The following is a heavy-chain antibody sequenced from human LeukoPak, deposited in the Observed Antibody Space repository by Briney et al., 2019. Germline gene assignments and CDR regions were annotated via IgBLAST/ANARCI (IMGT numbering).Heavy chain of an antibody. CDR3: AVSSWYNWFDP. V-gene: IGHV4-59*01. Sequence: SETLSLTCTVSGGSISSYYWSWIRQPPGKGLQWIGYIYYSGSTNYNPSLKSRVTISVDTSKNQFSLKLSSVTAADTAVYYCAVSSWYNWFDPWGQGTLVTVSS. J-gene: IGHJ5*02. CDR1: GGSISSYY. D-gene: IGHD6-13*01. CDR2: IYYSGST.